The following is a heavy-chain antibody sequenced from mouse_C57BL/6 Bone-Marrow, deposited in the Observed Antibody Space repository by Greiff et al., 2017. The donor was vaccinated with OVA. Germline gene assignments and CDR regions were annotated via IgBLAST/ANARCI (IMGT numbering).Heavy chain of an antibody. V-gene: IGHV1-15*01. D-gene: IGHD3-2*02. CDR3: TRRRTAQATWFAY. Sequence: QVQLQQPGAELVKPGASVKLSCKASGYTFTDYEMHWVKQTPVHGLEWIGAIDPETGGTAYNQKFKGKAILTADKSSSTAYMELRSLTSEDSAVYYCTRRRTAQATWFAYWGQGTLVTVSA. J-gene: IGHJ3*01. CDR1: GYTFTDYE. CDR2: IDPETGGT.